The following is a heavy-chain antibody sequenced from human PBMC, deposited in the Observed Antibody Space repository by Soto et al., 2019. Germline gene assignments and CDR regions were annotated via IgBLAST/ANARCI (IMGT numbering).Heavy chain of an antibody. J-gene: IGHJ4*02. V-gene: IGHV4-39*01. D-gene: IGHD2-15*01. Sequence: QLQLQESGPGLVKPSETLSLTCTVSGTSISSSDYYWGWIRKPPGKGLEWITSTYYTGMTYYNTSAKSRVTIAVDRSKNQLSLKLNAVTAADRAVYYCATGPSSSYCYRQFDYLGQGTLVTVSS. CDR1: GTSISSSDYY. CDR3: ATGPSSSYCYRQFDY. CDR2: TYYTGMT.